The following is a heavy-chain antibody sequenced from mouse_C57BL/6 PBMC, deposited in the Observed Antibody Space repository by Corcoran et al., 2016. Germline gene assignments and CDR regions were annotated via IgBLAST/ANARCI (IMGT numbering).Heavy chain of an antibody. V-gene: IGHV1-26*01. J-gene: IGHJ2*01. CDR1: GYTFTDYY. D-gene: IGHD4-1*01. Sequence: EVQLQQSGPELVKPGASVKISCKASGYTFTDYYMNWVKQSHGKSLEWIGDINPNNGGTSYNQKFKGKATLTVDKSSSTAYMELRSLTSEDSAVYYCLTGSFDYWGQGTTLTVSS. CDR2: INPNNGGT. CDR3: LTGSFDY.